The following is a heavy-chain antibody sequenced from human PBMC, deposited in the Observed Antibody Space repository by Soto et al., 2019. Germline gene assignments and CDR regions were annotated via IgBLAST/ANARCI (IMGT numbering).Heavy chain of an antibody. D-gene: IGHD3-22*01. V-gene: IGHV6-1*01. CDR2: TYYRSKWYN. J-gene: IGHJ4*02. CDR3: ARDYDSSGYVDF. Sequence: PSQTLSLTCAISGDSVSSNSAAWNWIRQSPERGLEWLGRTYYRSKWYNDYAVSLKSRIIVNPDTSKNKFSLQLNSVTPEDTAEYYCARDYDSSGYVDFWGQGTLVTVSS. CDR1: GDSVSSNSAA.